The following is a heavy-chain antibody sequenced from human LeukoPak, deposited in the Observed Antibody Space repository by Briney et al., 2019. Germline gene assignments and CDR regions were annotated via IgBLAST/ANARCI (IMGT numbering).Heavy chain of an antibody. CDR1: GFTFSSYE. J-gene: IGHJ4*02. V-gene: IGHV3-48*03. CDR2: ISSSGSTI. CDR3: AMAAAGITSNR. D-gene: IGHD6-13*01. Sequence: GGSLRLSCAASGFTFSSYEMNWVRQAPGKGLEWVSYISSSGSTIYYADSVKGRFTISRDHAKNSLYLQMNSLRAEDTAVYYCAMAAAGITSNRWGQGTLVTVSS.